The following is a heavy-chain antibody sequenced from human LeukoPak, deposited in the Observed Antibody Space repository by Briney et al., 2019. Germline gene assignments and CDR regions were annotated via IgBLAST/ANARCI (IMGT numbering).Heavy chain of an antibody. CDR1: GGSISSYH. CDR3: ARGYSWNKIFDY. D-gene: IGHD1-1*01. CDR2: IHSSGGT. V-gene: IGHV4-59*01. Sequence: SETLSLTCTVSGGSISSYHWSWIRQPPGKGLEWIGYIHSSGGTNYNPSLKSRVTISVDTSKNQFSLQLSSVTAADTAVYYCARGYSWNKIFDYWGQGTLVTVSS. J-gene: IGHJ4*02.